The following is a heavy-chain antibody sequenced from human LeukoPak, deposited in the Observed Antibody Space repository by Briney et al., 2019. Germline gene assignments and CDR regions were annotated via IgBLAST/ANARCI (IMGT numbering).Heavy chain of an antibody. Sequence: GRSLRLSCAASGFTFSSYWMSWVRQAPGKGLEWVANIKQDESEKYYVDSLKGRFTISRDNAKNSLYLQMNSLRAEDTAVYYCARDKIEGPTKLDYWGQGILVTVSS. D-gene: IGHD1-1*01. J-gene: IGHJ4*02. CDR3: ARDKIEGPTKLDY. CDR1: GFTFSSYW. V-gene: IGHV3-7*01. CDR2: IKQDESEK.